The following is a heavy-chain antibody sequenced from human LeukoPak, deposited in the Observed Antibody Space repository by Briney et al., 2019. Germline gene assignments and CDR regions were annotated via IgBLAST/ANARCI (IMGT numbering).Heavy chain of an antibody. D-gene: IGHD6-19*01. CDR3: ARLAGSRSPWYLDL. V-gene: IGHV3-21*04. CDR2: IAPSGGSI. J-gene: IGHJ2*01. CDR1: GFAFSSYS. Sequence: GRSLRLSCTTFGFAFSSYSMNWVRQAPGKGLEWVSSIAPSGGSIFYADSVKGRFSISRDNAKNSLFLQMYSLGADDTAVYYCARLAGSRSPWYLDLWGRGTLVTVSS.